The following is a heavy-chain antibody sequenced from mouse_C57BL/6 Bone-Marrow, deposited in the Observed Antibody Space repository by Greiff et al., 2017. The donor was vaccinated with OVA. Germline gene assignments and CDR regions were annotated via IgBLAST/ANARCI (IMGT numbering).Heavy chain of an antibody. J-gene: IGHJ3*01. CDR1: GYTFTEYT. Sequence: VKLVESGAELVKPGASVKLSCKASGYTFTEYTIHWVKQRSGQGLEWIGWFYPGSGSIKYNEKFKDKATLTADKSSSTVYMELSRLTSEDSAVYFCARHEDYDYEGEAWFAYWGQGTLVTVSA. D-gene: IGHD2-4*01. CDR3: ARHEDYDYEGEAWFAY. V-gene: IGHV1-62-2*01. CDR2: FYPGSGSI.